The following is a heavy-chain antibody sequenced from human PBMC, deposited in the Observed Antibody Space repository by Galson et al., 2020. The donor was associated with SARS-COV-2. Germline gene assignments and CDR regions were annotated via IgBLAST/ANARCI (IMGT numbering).Heavy chain of an antibody. Sequence: SETLSLTCTVSGGSISIGTYYWSWIRQPAGKGLEWIGRIYSSGSPTYNPSLKSRVTISVDTSKNQFSLKLSSVTAADTAVYYCAREPIAVAGTPYWGQGTLVIVSS. CDR3: AREPIAVAGTPY. CDR1: GGSISIGTYY. V-gene: IGHV4-61*02. J-gene: IGHJ4*02. CDR2: IYSSGSP. D-gene: IGHD6-19*01.